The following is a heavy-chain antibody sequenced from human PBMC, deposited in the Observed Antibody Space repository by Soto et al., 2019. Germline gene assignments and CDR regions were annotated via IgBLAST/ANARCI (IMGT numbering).Heavy chain of an antibody. V-gene: IGHV3-33*01. D-gene: IGHD5-12*01. J-gene: IGHJ3*02. CDR3: ARERDSGYADDAFDI. Sequence: PGGSLRLSCAASGFTFSSYGMHWVGQAPGKGLEWVAVIWYDGSNKYYADSVKGRFTISRDNSKNTLYLQMNSLRAEDTAVYYCARERDSGYADDAFDIWGQGTMVTVSS. CDR2: IWYDGSNK. CDR1: GFTFSSYG.